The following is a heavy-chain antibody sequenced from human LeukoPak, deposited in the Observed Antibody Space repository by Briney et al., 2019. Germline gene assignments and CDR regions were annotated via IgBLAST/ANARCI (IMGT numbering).Heavy chain of an antibody. J-gene: IGHJ4*02. Sequence: SETLSLTCTVSGGSISSSRYYWGWIRQPPGKGLEWIGNIYDSGSTYYNASLQSRVTISIDTSNNQFSLRLSSVTAADTAMYYCAKSGGYGLIDYWGQGTLVTVSS. D-gene: IGHD1-26*01. CDR3: AKSGGYGLIDY. CDR2: IYDSGST. CDR1: GGSISSSRYY. V-gene: IGHV4-39*01.